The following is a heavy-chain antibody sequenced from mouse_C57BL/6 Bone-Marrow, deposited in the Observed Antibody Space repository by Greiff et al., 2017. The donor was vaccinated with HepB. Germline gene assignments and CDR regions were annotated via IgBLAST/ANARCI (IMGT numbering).Heavy chain of an antibody. V-gene: IGHV1-9*01. CDR1: GYTFTGYW. CDR3: ARESVHYCFDY. J-gene: IGHJ2*01. CDR2: ILPGDGST. D-gene: IGHD1-3*01. Sequence: QVQLQQSGAELMKPGASVKLSCKASGYTFTGYWIEWVKQRPGHGLEWIGKILPGDGSTNYNEKFKGKATLTADTSSNTAYMQLSSLTSEDSAIYYCARESVHYCFDYWGQGTTLTVSS.